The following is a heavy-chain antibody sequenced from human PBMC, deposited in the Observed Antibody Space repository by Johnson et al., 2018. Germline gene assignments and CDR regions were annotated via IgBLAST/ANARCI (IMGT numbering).Heavy chain of an antibody. CDR1: GGTFSSYA. CDR3: AKYYSLGDMGAFDY. CDR2: IIPLFGTT. Sequence: VQLVESGAEVKKPGSSVKVSCKASGGTFSSYAISWVRQAPGQGLEWMGGIIPLFGTTKYAQKFQGRITITADESTSTAYMELSSLRSEDAAVYYCAKYYSLGDMGAFDYWGQGTLVTVSS. J-gene: IGHJ4*02. V-gene: IGHV1-69*01. D-gene: IGHD3-16*01.